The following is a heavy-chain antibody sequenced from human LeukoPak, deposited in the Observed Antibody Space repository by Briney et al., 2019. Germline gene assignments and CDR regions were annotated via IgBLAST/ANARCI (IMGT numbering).Heavy chain of an antibody. V-gene: IGHV3-23*01. CDR2: ISGSGGST. Sequence: GGSLRLSCAASGFTFSSYAMSWVRQAPGKGLEWVSAISGSGGSTYYTDSVKGRFTISRDNAKNTLYLQMNSLRAEDTAVYHCARDSGSYRDDAFDIWGQGTMVTVSS. J-gene: IGHJ3*02. D-gene: IGHD1-26*01. CDR1: GFTFSSYA. CDR3: ARDSGSYRDDAFDI.